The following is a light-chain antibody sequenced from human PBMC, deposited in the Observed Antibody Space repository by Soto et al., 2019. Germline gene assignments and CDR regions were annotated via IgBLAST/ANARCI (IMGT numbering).Light chain of an antibody. CDR2: DAS. Sequence: EIVLTQSPATLSLSPGERATLSSRASQSVSSYLAWYQQKPCQAPSLLIYDASNRATGIPARFSGSGSGTDFTLTISSLEPEDFAVYYCQQRSNWPPTFGGGTKVEIK. J-gene: IGKJ4*01. CDR3: QQRSNWPPT. V-gene: IGKV3-11*01. CDR1: QSVSSY.